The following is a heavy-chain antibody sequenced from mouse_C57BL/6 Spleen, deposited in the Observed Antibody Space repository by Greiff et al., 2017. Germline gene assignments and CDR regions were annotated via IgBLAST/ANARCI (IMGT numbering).Heavy chain of an antibody. J-gene: IGHJ3*01. V-gene: IGHV14-2*01. CDR3: ARGEDYEVWFAY. CDR1: GFNIKDYY. D-gene: IGHD2-4*01. CDR2: IDPEDGET. Sequence: VQLQQSGAELVKPGASVKLSCTASGFNIKDYYMHWVKQRPEQGLEWIGRIDPEDGETKYAPKFQGKATITADTSTNTAYLQLSSLTSEDTAVFYGARGEDYEVWFAYWGQGTLVTVSA.